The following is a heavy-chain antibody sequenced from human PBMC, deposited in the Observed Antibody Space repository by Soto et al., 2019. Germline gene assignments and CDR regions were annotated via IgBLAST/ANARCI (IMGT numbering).Heavy chain of an antibody. D-gene: IGHD1-1*01. V-gene: IGHV4-61*01. Sequence: QVQLQESGPGLVEPSETLSLSCSVSGGYLRRKNYYWNWIRQAPGKRQEWVGYVSYYGSTKYNTTLERLVTISLDASKNQFSLELTSVPAADRAVYYCARMNGLSDDLDIWGRGTLVNVSS. CDR1: GGYLRRKNYY. J-gene: IGHJ3*02. CDR2: VSYYGST. CDR3: ARMNGLSDDLDI.